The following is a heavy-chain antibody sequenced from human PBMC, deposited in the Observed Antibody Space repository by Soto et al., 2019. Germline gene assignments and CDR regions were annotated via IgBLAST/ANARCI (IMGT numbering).Heavy chain of an antibody. CDR2: VSYYVRNK. CDR3: AKHCLYDVLCQY. D-gene: IGHD5-12*01. CDR1: GFTFSSYG. Sequence: WGSLRLSCAASGFTFSSYGMHWVRQAPVKGLEWVAVVSYYVRNKYYGDSVKGRFNISRDNSKNTLYLQMDSLRAEDTAVYYCAKHCLYDVLCQYWGYGKLVNVSA. J-gene: IGHJ4*01. V-gene: IGHV3-30*18.